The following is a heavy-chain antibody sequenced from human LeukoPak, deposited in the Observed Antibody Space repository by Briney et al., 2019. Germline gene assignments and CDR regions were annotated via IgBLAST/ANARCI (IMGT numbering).Heavy chain of an antibody. V-gene: IGHV4-39*01. Sequence: PSGTLSLTCTVSGGSISSSSYFWGWIRQPPGKGLEWIGSIYYSGSTYYNPSLKSRVTISVDTSKNQFSLKLRSVTAADTAVYYCARQISINLIDYWGQGTLVTVSS. D-gene: IGHD1-14*01. CDR2: IYYSGST. CDR1: GGSISSSSYF. CDR3: ARQISINLIDY. J-gene: IGHJ4*02.